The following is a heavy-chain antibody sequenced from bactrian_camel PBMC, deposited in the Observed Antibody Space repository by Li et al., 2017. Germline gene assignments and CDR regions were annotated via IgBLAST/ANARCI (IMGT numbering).Heavy chain of an antibody. D-gene: IGHD2*01. J-gene: IGHJ6*01. V-gene: IGHV3S25*01. CDR2: IYKGDGSV. CDR1: GLTVSTYC. Sequence: VQLVESGGGSVQPGGSLGLSCAGSGLTVSTYCMAWFRQTSAKEREVVALIYKGDGSVYYADSAEGRFTISQDNAKNTVYLQMNSLKPEDTAMYYCAARGPYCYTKLSVRDFTYWGQGTQVTVS. CDR3: AARGPYCYTKLSVRDFTY.